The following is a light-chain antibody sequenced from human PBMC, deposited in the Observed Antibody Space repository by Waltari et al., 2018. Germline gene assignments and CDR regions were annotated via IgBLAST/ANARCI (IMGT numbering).Light chain of an antibody. CDR3: QQYHKWPPGG. V-gene: IGKV3-15*01. CDR1: QRVNTN. Sequence: VVTQSPATLSVSTGKTVTLSCRASQRVNTNLAWYQQKPGQAPRPLICAASTRAPGIPSRFGGSGSGTEFTLTITSLQFEDVGVYFCQQYHKWPPGGFGGGTKVEIE. J-gene: IGKJ4*01. CDR2: AAS.